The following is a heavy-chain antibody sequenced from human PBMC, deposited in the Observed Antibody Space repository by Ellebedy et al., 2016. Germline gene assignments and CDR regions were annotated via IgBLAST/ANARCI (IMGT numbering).Heavy chain of an antibody. V-gene: IGHV4-34*01. J-gene: IGHJ5*02. D-gene: IGHD3-10*01. CDR1: GGSFSGYY. CDR3: ARGDGSGSYYNWFDP. Sequence: SETLSLTXAVYGGSFSGYYWSWIRQPPGKGLEWIGEINHSGSTNYNPSLKSRVTISVDTSKNQFSLKLSSVTAADTAVYYCARGDGSGSYYNWFDPWGQGTLVTVSS. CDR2: INHSGST.